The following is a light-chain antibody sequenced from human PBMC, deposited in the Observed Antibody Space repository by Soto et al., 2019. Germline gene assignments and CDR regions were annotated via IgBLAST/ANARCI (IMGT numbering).Light chain of an antibody. CDR2: GAS. J-gene: IGKJ1*01. Sequence: EIELTQSPGTLSLYPGERATLSCRASQSVSNNYLAWYQQEPGQAPRLLIYGASNRATGIPDRFSGSGSGTDFTLTISRLEPEDFAVYYCQQYGSSGTFGQGTKVDNK. CDR3: QQYGSSGT. CDR1: QSVSNNY. V-gene: IGKV3-20*01.